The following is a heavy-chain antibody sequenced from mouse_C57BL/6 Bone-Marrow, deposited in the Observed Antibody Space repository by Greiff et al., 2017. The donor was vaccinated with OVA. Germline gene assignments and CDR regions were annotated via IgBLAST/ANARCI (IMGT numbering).Heavy chain of an antibody. CDR3: AKERTTTVVATNYIDV. Sequence: EVQRVESGPELVKPGDSVTISCKASGYSFTGYFMNWVMQSHGKSLEWIGRINPYNGATFYNQKFKGKATLTVDQSSSTAHMELRSLTSEDSAVYYCAKERTTTVVATNYIDVWGTGTTVTVSS. J-gene: IGHJ1*03. CDR2: INPYNGAT. V-gene: IGHV1-20*01. CDR1: GYSFTGYF. D-gene: IGHD1-1*01.